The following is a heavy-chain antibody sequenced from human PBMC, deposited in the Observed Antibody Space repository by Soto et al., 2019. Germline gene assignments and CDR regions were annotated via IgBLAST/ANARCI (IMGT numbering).Heavy chain of an antibody. D-gene: IGHD3-10*01. J-gene: IGHJ4*02. Sequence: ASVKVSCKASGYTFTSYGISWVRQAPGQGLEWMGWISAYNGNTNYAQKLQGRVTMTTDTSTSTAYMELRSLRSDDTAVYYCARDMALTRFGELPTDYWGQGTLVTVSS. CDR3: ARDMALTRFGELPTDY. V-gene: IGHV1-18*01. CDR2: ISAYNGNT. CDR1: GYTFTSYG.